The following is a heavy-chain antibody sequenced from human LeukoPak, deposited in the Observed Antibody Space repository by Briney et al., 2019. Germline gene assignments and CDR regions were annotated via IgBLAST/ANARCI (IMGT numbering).Heavy chain of an antibody. D-gene: IGHD2/OR15-2a*01. Sequence: GGSLRLSCAASGFTFSSYSMNWVRQAPGKGLEWVSSISSSSSYIYYADSVKGRFTISRDNSKNTLYLQMNSLRVEDTAIYYCAKGAAATTFYFDYWGQGTLVTVSS. CDR3: AKGAAATTFYFDY. V-gene: IGHV3-21*04. CDR2: ISSSSSYI. J-gene: IGHJ4*02. CDR1: GFTFSSYS.